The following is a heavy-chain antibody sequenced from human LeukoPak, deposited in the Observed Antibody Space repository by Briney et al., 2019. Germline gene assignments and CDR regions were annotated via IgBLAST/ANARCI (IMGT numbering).Heavy chain of an antibody. D-gene: IGHD3-22*01. J-gene: IGHJ4*02. V-gene: IGHV3-7*01. CDR2: IKQDGSEK. Sequence: PGGSLRLSCAASGFTFSSDWMSWVRQAPEKGLEWVANIKQDGSEKYYVDSVKGRFTISRDNAKNSLYLQMNSLRAEDTAVYYCARDGSDPYYYDSGGLDYWGQGTLVTVSS. CDR3: ARDGSDPYYYDSGGLDY. CDR1: GFTFSSDW.